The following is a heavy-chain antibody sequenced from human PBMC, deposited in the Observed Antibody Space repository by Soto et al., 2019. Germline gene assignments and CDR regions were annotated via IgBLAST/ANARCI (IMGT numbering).Heavy chain of an antibody. CDR2: TYYRSKWYN. Sequence: PSQTLSLTCAISGDSVSSNSAAWNWIRQSPSRGLEWLGRTYYRSKWYNDYAVSVKSRITINPDTSKNQFSLQLNSVTPEDTAVYYCARDPSSITIFGVVTARDDYGMDVWGQGTTVTVS. D-gene: IGHD3-3*01. CDR3: ARDPSSITIFGVVTARDDYGMDV. V-gene: IGHV6-1*01. CDR1: GDSVSSNSAA. J-gene: IGHJ6*02.